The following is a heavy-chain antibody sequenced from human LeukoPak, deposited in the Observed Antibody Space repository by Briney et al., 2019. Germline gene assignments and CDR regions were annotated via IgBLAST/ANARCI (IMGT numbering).Heavy chain of an antibody. J-gene: IGHJ6*02. Sequence: GGSLRLSCAASGFTVSSNYMSWVRQAPGKGLEWVSVIYSGGITDYADSVKGRFTISRHNSENTLYLQMNSLRAEDTAVYYCARHPTAFYYGMDVWGQGTTVTVSS. CDR3: ARHPTAFYYGMDV. CDR2: IYSGGIT. V-gene: IGHV3-53*04. CDR1: GFTVSSNY.